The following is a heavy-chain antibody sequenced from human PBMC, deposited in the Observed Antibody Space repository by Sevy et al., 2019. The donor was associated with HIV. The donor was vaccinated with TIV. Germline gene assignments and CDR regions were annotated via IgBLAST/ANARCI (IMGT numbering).Heavy chain of an antibody. CDR3: AKQSRDTSGYYYGPPTDSGAFDI. Sequence: GGSLRLSCAASGFTFSSYAMSWVRQAPGKGLKWVSVISANDDSTYYADSVKGRLTICRDNSKNTLYVQMNSLRADDTADYYCAKQSRDTSGYYYGPPTDSGAFDISGQGTVVTVSS. J-gene: IGHJ3*02. D-gene: IGHD3-22*01. V-gene: IGHV3-23*01. CDR2: ISANDDST. CDR1: GFTFSSYA.